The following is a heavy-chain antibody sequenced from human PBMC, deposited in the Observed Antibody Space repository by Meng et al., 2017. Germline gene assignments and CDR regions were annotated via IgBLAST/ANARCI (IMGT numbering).Heavy chain of an antibody. CDR3: VKTKDYYTDY. J-gene: IGHJ4*02. V-gene: IGHV3-74*01. CDR2: ISTDGTKT. CDR1: GFAFSNYW. D-gene: IGHD1-7*01. Sequence: EVQLVESGGGLVQPGGSRRLSCAASGFAFSNYWMHWVRQDPGKGLVWVSHISTDGTKTSYADSVKGRFTISRDNVKNTLYLQMNGLRVEDTSLYYCVKTKDYYTDYWGQGTLVTVSS.